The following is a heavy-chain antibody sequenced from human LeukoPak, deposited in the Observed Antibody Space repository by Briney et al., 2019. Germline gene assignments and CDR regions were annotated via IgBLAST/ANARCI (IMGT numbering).Heavy chain of an antibody. V-gene: IGHV3-11*03. CDR3: ARARGNCGGDCYPFDY. D-gene: IGHD2-21*02. CDR1: GFTFSDYY. J-gene: IGHJ4*02. CDR2: IRSSSSYT. Sequence: GGSLRLSCAASGFTFSDYYMSWIRQAPGKGLEWGSDIRSSSSYTNYADSVKGRFTISRDNAKNSLYLQMNSLRAEDTAVYYCARARGNCGGDCYPFDYWGQGTLVTVSS.